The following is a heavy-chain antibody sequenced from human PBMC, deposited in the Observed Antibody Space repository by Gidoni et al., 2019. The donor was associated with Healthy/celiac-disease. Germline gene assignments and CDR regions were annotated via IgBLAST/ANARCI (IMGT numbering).Heavy chain of an antibody. Sequence: EVQLVESGGGLVQPGGSLRLSCAASGFTFSSYSMNWVRQAQGKGLEWVSYISSSSSTIYYADSVKGRFTISRDNAKNSLYLQMNSLRDEDTAVYYCARKGRDTAMVLYYYYGMDVWGQGTTVTVSS. CDR2: ISSSSSTI. J-gene: IGHJ6*02. CDR1: GFTFSSYS. D-gene: IGHD5-18*01. V-gene: IGHV3-48*02. CDR3: ARKGRDTAMVLYYYYGMDV.